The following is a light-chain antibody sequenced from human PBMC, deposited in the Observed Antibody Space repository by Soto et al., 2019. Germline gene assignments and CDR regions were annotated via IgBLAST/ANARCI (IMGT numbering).Light chain of an antibody. J-gene: IGKJ1*01. CDR2: DAS. CDR1: QSVSAN. V-gene: IGKV3-15*01. Sequence: EIEMTLSPSTLSGSQGERAPLPCRASQSVSANLAWYQQKPGQAPRLLIYDASTRASGIPARFSGSGSGTEFTLTIGSLQSEDFAVYYCQQYNKCPRTFGQGTKVAIK. CDR3: QQYNKCPRT.